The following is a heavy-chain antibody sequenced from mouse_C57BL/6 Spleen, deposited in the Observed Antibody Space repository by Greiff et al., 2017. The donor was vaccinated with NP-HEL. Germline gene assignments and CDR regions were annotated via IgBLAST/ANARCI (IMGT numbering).Heavy chain of an antibody. CDR1: GFNITDYY. Sequence: VQLQQSGAELVKPGASVKLSCTASGFNITDYYMHWVKQRTEQGLEWIGRIDPEDGETKYAPKFQGKAPLTADTSSNTAYLHLRSVTSEETAVYYCARIATVGDYWGQGTLVTVSA. CDR2: IDPEDGET. J-gene: IGHJ3*01. V-gene: IGHV14-2*01. CDR3: ARIATVGDY.